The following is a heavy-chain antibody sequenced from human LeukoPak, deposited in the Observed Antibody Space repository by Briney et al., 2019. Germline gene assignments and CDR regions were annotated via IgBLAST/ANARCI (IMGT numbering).Heavy chain of an antibody. V-gene: IGHV3-21*01. CDR1: GFTFSSYA. CDR2: ISSSSSYI. CDR3: ARDGYGGQVPDY. D-gene: IGHD4-23*01. Sequence: GGSLRLSCAASGFTFSSYAMSWVRQAPGKGLEWVSSISSSSSYIYYADSVKGRFTISRDNAKNSLYLQMNSLRAEDTAVYYCARDGYGGQVPDYWGQGTLVTVSS. J-gene: IGHJ4*02.